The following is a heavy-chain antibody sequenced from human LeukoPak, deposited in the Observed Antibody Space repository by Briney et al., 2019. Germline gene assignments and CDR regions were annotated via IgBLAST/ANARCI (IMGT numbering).Heavy chain of an antibody. D-gene: IGHD3-10*01. CDR3: ARGERYYGSGSYSSWYFDL. V-gene: IGHV4-30-4*01. Sequence: PQTLSLTCTVSGGSISSGDYYWSWIRLPPGKGLEWIGYIYYSGSTYYNPSLKSRVTISVDTSKNQFSLKLSSVTAADTAVYYCARGERYYGSGSYSSWYFDLWGRGTLVTVSS. CDR2: IYYSGST. CDR1: GGSISSGDYY. J-gene: IGHJ2*01.